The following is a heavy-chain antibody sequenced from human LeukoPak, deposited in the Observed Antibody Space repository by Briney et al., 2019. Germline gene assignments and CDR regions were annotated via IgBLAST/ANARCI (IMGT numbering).Heavy chain of an antibody. J-gene: IGHJ5*02. CDR2: IRYDGSNK. V-gene: IGHV3-30*02. Sequence: GGSLRLSCAASGFTFSSYGMHWVRQAPGKGLEWVAFIRYDGSNKYYADSVKGRFTISRDNSKNTLYLQMNSLRAEDTAVYYCAKDGMKGRFGDVNWFDPWGQGTLVTVSS. D-gene: IGHD3-10*01. CDR3: AKDGMKGRFGDVNWFDP. CDR1: GFTFSSYG.